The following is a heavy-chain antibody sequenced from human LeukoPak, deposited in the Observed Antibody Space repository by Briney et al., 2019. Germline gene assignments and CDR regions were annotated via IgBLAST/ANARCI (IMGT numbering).Heavy chain of an antibody. J-gene: IGHJ4*02. Sequence: NPGGSLRLSCAASGFTFSDYYMSWIRQAPGKGLEWVSYISSSGSTIYYAHSVKCRFTISRDNAKNTLYLQMSSLSAADTAVYYCARGADSGYSSDNWGQGTLVSVSS. CDR3: ARGADSGYSSDN. D-gene: IGHD3-9*01. CDR1: GFTFSDYY. CDR2: ISSSGSTI. V-gene: IGHV3-11*04.